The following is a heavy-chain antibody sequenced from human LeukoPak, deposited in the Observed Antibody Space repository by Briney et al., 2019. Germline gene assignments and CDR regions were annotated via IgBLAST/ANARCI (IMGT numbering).Heavy chain of an antibody. J-gene: IGHJ6*03. CDR3: ARQPPRNAFGDYGVTRYYYYMDV. V-gene: IGHV4-34*01. CDR1: GESYSGNN. CDR2: INQFGSA. D-gene: IGHD4-17*01. Sequence: SETLSLTCAVYGESYSGNNRNWIRQTPKKGLEWIGKINQFGSANYNPSLKSRVTIFVDTSKNQFSLRLSSVTAADTGVYYCARQPPRNAFGDYGVTRYYYYMDVWAKGTTVTISS.